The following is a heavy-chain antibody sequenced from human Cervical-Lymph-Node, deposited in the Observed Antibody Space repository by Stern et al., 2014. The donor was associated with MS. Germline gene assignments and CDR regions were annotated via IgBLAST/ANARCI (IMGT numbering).Heavy chain of an antibody. J-gene: IGHJ6*02. CDR1: GYTFTGYY. V-gene: IGHV1-2*04. Sequence: VQLLESGAEVKKPGASVKVSCKASGYTFTGYYMHWVRQAPGQGLEWMGWINPNSGGTHYAQKFQGWVTMTRDTSISTAYMELSRLKSDDTAVYYCARTRARRSNYYYYGMDVWGQGTTVTVSS. CDR3: ARTRARRSNYYYYGMDV. CDR2: INPNSGGT.